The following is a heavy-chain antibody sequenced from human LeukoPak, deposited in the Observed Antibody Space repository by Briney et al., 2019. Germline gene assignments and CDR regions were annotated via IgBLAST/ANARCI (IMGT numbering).Heavy chain of an antibody. Sequence: GGSLRLSCAASGFTFSSYGMHWVRQAPGKGLEWVAVISYDGSNKYYADSVKGRFTISRDNSKNTLYLQMNSLRAEDTAVYYCAKGGRYSSSWYRHGGQGTLVTVSS. V-gene: IGHV3-30*18. CDR3: AKGGRYSSSWYRH. CDR2: ISYDGSNK. D-gene: IGHD6-13*01. J-gene: IGHJ1*01. CDR1: GFTFSSYG.